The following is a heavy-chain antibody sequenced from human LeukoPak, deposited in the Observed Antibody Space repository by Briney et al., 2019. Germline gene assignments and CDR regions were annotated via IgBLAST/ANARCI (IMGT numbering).Heavy chain of an antibody. CDR3: ARGHVLLWFGAAGYFDY. CDR2: INHSGST. Sequence: SETLSLTCAVYGGSFSGYYWSWIRQPPGKGLEWIGEINHSGSTNYNPSLKSRVTISADTSKNQFSLKLSSVTAADTAVYYCARGHVLLWFGAAGYFDYWGQGTLVTVSS. V-gene: IGHV4-34*01. CDR1: GGSFSGYY. D-gene: IGHD3-10*01. J-gene: IGHJ4*02.